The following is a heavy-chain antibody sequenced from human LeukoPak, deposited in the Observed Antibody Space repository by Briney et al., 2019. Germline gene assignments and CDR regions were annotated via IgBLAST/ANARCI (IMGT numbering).Heavy chain of an antibody. Sequence: PGGSLRLSCAASGFTFGSYAMSWVRQAPGKGLEWVSAISGSGGSTYYADSVKGRFTISSDNSKNTLYLQMNSLRAEDTAVYYCAKDLFHYDSSGSMDYWGQGTLVTVSS. J-gene: IGHJ4*02. CDR1: GFTFGSYA. V-gene: IGHV3-23*01. CDR3: AKDLFHYDSSGSMDY. D-gene: IGHD3-22*01. CDR2: ISGSGGST.